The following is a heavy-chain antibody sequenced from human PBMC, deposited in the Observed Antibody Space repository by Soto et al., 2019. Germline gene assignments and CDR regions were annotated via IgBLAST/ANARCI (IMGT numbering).Heavy chain of an antibody. CDR3: ARGITGTTYYSYYGMDV. CDR1: GGSISSGGYY. CDR2: IYYSGST. Sequence: SETLSLTCTVSGGSISSGGYYWSWIRQHPGKGLEWIGYIYYSGSTYYNPSLKSRVTISVDTSKNQFSLKLSSVTAADTAVYYCARGITGTTYYSYYGMDVWGQGTTVTVSS. D-gene: IGHD1-7*01. J-gene: IGHJ6*02. V-gene: IGHV4-31*03.